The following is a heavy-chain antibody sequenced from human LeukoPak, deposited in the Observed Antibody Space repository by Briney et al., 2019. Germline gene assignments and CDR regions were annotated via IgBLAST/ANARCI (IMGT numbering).Heavy chain of an antibody. CDR3: ARVDNWNDPLNVYYFDY. D-gene: IGHD1-20*01. J-gene: IGHJ4*02. CDR2: ISAYNGNT. Sequence: ASVKVSCKASGYTFTSYGISWVRQAPGQGLEWMGWISAYNGNTNYAQKLQGRVTMTTDTSTSTAYMELRSLRSDDTAVYYCARVDNWNDPLNVYYFDYWGQGTLVTVSS. V-gene: IGHV1-18*01. CDR1: GYTFTSYG.